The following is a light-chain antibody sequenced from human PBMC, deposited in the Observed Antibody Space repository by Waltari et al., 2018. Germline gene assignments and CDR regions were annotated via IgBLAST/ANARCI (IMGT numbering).Light chain of an antibody. V-gene: IGKV4-1*01. J-gene: IGKJ2*01. CDR3: QQYYSVPYT. CDR2: WAS. Sequence: DIVMTHSPGSLAVSLGERATINCKSRQSVLSSSNNKNYLTWYQQKPGQPPKLLVYWASTRESGVPDRFSGGGSGTDFTLTISSLQAEDVAIYYCQQYYSVPYTFGRGTKLEIK. CDR1: QSVLSSSNNKNY.